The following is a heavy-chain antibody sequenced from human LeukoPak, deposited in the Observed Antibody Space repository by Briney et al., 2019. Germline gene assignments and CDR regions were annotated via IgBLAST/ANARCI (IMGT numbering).Heavy chain of an antibody. CDR1: GGSISSYY. CDR2: NYYSGST. V-gene: IGHV4-59*08. CDR3: ARLGSGYDGLYYFDY. D-gene: IGHD5-12*01. J-gene: IGHJ4*02. Sequence: SETLSLTCTLSGGSISSYYWSWIRQPPGKGLEWIGYNYYSGSTNYNPSLKSRVTISVDTSKNQFSLKLSSVTAADTAVYYCARLGSGYDGLYYFDYWGQGTLVTVSS.